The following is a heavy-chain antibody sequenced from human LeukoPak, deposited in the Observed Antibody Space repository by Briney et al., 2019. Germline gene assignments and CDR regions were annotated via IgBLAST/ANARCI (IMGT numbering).Heavy chain of an antibody. V-gene: IGHV3-13*01. J-gene: IGHJ6*02. Sequence: GGSLRLSCAASGFTFSSYDMHWVRQATGKGLEWVSAIGTAGDTYYPGSVKGRFTISRENAKNSLYLQMNSLRAGDTAVYYCARGGEKWTDYYGMGVWGQGTTVTVSS. CDR3: ARGGEKWTDYYGMGV. CDR2: IGTAGDT. CDR1: GFTFSSYD. D-gene: IGHD3-16*01.